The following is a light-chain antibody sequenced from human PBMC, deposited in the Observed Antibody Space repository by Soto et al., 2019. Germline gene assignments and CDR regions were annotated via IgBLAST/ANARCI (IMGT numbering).Light chain of an antibody. CDR1: QTINSW. CDR2: DAS. CDR3: QQYNTYSRK. Sequence: IQMTHSPSTLSASVVDGVTITFRASQTINSWLAWYQQKPGKAPKLLIYDASTLESGVPSRFSGSGSGTEFTLTISSLQPDDFATYYCQQYNTYSRKFGQGTKVDIK. J-gene: IGKJ1*01. V-gene: IGKV1-5*01.